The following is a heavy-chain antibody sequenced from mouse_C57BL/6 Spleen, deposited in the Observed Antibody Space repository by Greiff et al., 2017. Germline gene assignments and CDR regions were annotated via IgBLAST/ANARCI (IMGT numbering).Heavy chain of an antibody. V-gene: IGHV1-82*01. J-gene: IGHJ4*01. D-gene: IGHD3-2*02. CDR1: GYAFSSSW. CDR2: IYPGDGDT. Sequence: QVQLKQSGPELVKPGASVKISCKASGYAFSSSWMNWVKQRPGKGLEGIGRIYPGDGDTNYNGKFKGKATLTADKSSSTVYMQLSSLTSEDSAVYFCATAQATTMDYWGQGTAVTVSS. CDR3: ATAQATTMDY.